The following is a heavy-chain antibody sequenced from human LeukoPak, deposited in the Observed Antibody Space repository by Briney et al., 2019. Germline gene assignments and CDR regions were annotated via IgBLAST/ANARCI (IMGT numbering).Heavy chain of an antibody. J-gene: IGHJ4*02. V-gene: IGHV4-59*01. Sequence: SETLSLTCTVSGGSISNYYCSWIRQPPGKGLEWIGYMYYSGGTNYNPSLRSRVTLSVDPSKNQFSLSLTSRTAADTAVYYCARGERIAVAATNYWGQGTLVTVSS. CDR3: ARGERIAVAATNY. CDR2: MYYSGGT. CDR1: GGSISNYY. D-gene: IGHD6-19*01.